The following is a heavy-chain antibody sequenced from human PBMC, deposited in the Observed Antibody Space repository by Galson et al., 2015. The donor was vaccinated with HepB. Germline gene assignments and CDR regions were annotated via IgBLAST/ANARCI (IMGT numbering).Heavy chain of an antibody. CDR1: GFTFSSYG. D-gene: IGHD4-11*01. CDR2: IWYDGSNK. V-gene: IGHV3-33*01. CDR3: AGGGSDYPPPDSYYYYGMDV. Sequence: SLRLSCAASGFTFSSYGMHWVRQAPGKGLEWVAVIWYDGSNKYYADSVKGRFTISRDNSKNTLYLQMNSLRAEDTAVYYCAGGGSDYPPPDSYYYYGMDVWGQGTTVTVSS. J-gene: IGHJ6*02.